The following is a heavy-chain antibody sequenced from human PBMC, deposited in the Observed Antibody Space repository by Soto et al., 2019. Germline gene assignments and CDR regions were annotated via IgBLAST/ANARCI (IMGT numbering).Heavy chain of an antibody. D-gene: IGHD6-19*01. J-gene: IGHJ4*02. CDR3: AKTGGGQGGGWHFDY. CDR2: ITGGGSTT. V-gene: IGHV3-23*01. Sequence: EVQLLESGGGLVQPGGSLRLSCAASGFTFNNYAMSWVRQAPGKGLEWVSTITGGGSTTYYADSVKGRFTISGDNSKNPLYLQMNTLRAEDTAVYYCAKTGGGQGGGWHFDYWGQGTLVTVSS. CDR1: GFTFNNYA.